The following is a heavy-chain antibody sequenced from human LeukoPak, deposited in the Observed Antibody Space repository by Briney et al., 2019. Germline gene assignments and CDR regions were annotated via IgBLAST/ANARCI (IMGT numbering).Heavy chain of an antibody. CDR1: GGSISSYY. Sequence: SETLSLTCTVSGGSISSYYWSWIRQPPGKGLEWIGYIYYSGSTNYKPSLKSRVTISVDTSKNQFSLKLSSVTAADTAVYYCARRPLGYGCDYWGQGTLVTVSS. CDR2: IYYSGST. D-gene: IGHD5-18*01. J-gene: IGHJ4*02. CDR3: ARRPLGYGCDY. V-gene: IGHV4-59*01.